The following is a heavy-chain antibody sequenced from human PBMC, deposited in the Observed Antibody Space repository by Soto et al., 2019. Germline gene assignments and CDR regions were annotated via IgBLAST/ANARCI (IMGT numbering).Heavy chain of an antibody. CDR2: FDPEDSKM. Sequence: ASVKVSCKVTGYSLSEFSMHWVRQAPGKGLEWMGGFDPEDSKMTPAQKFQGRLTLTEDTSAETAYMELRSLRSEDTAVYYCARELDDSSGYDDAFDIWG. J-gene: IGHJ3*02. V-gene: IGHV1-24*01. D-gene: IGHD3-22*01. CDR3: ARELDDSSGYDDAFDI. CDR1: GYSLSEFS.